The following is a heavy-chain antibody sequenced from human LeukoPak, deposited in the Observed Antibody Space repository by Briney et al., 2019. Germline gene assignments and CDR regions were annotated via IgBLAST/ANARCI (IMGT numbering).Heavy chain of an antibody. CDR2: INPNSGGT. CDR3: AKTGAGFSSGWSYLY. V-gene: IGHV1-2*02. J-gene: IGHJ4*02. D-gene: IGHD6-19*01. CDR1: GYTFTGYY. Sequence: ASVKVSCKASGYTFTGYYMHWVRQVPGQGLEWMGWINPNSGGTNYAQKFQGRVTMTRDTSISAAYMELSRLRSDDTAVYYCAKTGAGFSSGWSYLYWGQGTLATVSS.